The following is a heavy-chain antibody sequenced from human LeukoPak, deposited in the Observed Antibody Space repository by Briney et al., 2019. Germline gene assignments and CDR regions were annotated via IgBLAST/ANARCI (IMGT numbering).Heavy chain of an antibody. V-gene: IGHV3-11*01. CDR3: AKQTGTDYYFDY. Sequence: GGSLRLSCAASGFTFSDYYMSWIRQAPGKGLEWVSYISSSGSTIYYADSVKGRFTISRDNSKNTLYLQMNSLRAEDTAVYYCAKQTGTDYYFDYWGQGTLVTVSS. CDR2: ISSSGSTI. D-gene: IGHD1-1*01. CDR1: GFTFSDYY. J-gene: IGHJ4*02.